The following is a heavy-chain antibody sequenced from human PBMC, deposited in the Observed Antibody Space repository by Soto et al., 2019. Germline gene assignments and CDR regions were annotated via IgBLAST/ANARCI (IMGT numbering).Heavy chain of an antibody. CDR2: IYYSGST. V-gene: IGHV4-39*07. Sequence: SDTLSLTCTVSGGSISSSSYYWGWIRQPPGKGLEWIGSIYYSGSTYYDPSLKSRVTISVDTSKNQFSLKLSSVTAADTAVYYCARAEGWFGELPHFIDEYLQHWGQGTLVTVSS. CDR3: ARAEGWFGELPHFIDEYLQH. D-gene: IGHD3-10*01. J-gene: IGHJ1*01. CDR1: GGSISSSSYY.